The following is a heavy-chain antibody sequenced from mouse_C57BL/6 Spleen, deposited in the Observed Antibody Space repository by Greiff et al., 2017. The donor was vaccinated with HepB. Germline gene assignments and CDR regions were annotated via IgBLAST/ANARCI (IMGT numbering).Heavy chain of an antibody. V-gene: IGHV1-64*01. CDR1: GYTFTSYW. J-gene: IGHJ3*01. D-gene: IGHD1-1*01. Sequence: VQLQQPGAELVKPGASVKLSCKASGYTFTSYWMHWVKQRPGQGLEWIGMIHPNSGSTNYNEKFKSKATLTVDKSSSTAYMQLSSLTSEDSAVYYCARSPSTVVATKAWFAYWGQGTLVTVSA. CDR3: ARSPSTVVATKAWFAY. CDR2: IHPNSGST.